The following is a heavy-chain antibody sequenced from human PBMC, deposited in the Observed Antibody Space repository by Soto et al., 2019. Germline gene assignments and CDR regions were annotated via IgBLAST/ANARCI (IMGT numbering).Heavy chain of an antibody. V-gene: IGHV4-30-4*01. D-gene: IGHD4-17*01. CDR2: IYYSGST. J-gene: IGHJ5*02. CDR1: GGSISSGDYY. Sequence: QVQLQESGPGLVKPSQTLSLTCTVSGGSISSGDYYWSWIRQPPGKGLEWIGYIYYSGSTYYNPSLKSRVTISVDTSKNQFSLKMSCVTATDTAVYYCARDVSLRYGRPRNWFDPWGQGTLVTVSS. CDR3: ARDVSLRYGRPRNWFDP.